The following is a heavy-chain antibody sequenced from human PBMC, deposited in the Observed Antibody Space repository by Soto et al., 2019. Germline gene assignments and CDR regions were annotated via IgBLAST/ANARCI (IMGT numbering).Heavy chain of an antibody. J-gene: IGHJ4*02. CDR1: GFKFSNYA. D-gene: IGHD4-17*01. Sequence: PVGSLRLSCAASGFKFSNYAMHWVRQAPGKGLEWVSGISWNSGSIGYADSVKGRFTISRDNAKNSLYLQMNSLRAEDTASYYCAKSPATVTYYFDYWGQGTLVTVSS. CDR3: AKSPATVTYYFDY. V-gene: IGHV3-9*01. CDR2: ISWNSGSI.